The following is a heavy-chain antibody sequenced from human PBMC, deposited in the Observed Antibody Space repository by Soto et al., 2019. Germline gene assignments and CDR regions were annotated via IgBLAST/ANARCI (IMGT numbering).Heavy chain of an antibody. CDR1: GYTFTGYY. Sequence: ASVKVSCKASGYTFTGYYMHWVRQAPGQGLEWMGWINPNSGGTNYAQKFQGRVTMTRDTSISTAYMELSRLRSDDPAVYYCARGGGTIFGVVIIDPWGQGTLVTVSS. D-gene: IGHD3-3*01. CDR2: INPNSGGT. V-gene: IGHV1-2*02. CDR3: ARGGGTIFGVVIIDP. J-gene: IGHJ5*02.